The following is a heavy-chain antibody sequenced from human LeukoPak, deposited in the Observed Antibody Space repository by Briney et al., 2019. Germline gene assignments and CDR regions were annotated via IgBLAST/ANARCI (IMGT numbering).Heavy chain of an antibody. CDR1: GFTFDTYT. D-gene: IGHD2-15*01. J-gene: IGHJ4*02. Sequence: GGSLRLSCAASGFTFDTYTMNWVRQAPGKGPEWVALISSSSNFKLHADSVKGRFTISRDNARNSLYLQMSSPRAEDTAVYYCARDLMGYCRGDTCYSGLDYWGQGILVTVSS. V-gene: IGHV3-21*01. CDR3: ARDLMGYCRGDTCYSGLDY. CDR2: ISSSSNFK.